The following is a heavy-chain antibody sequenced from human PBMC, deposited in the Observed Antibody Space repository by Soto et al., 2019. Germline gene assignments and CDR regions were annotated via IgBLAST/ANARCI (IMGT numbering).Heavy chain of an antibody. V-gene: IGHV1-18*01. J-gene: IGHJ4*02. CDR2: INVYNGNT. CDR1: GYTYTNYG. CDR3: ARDGQVAGPLDY. D-gene: IGHD6-19*01. Sequence: ASVKVSCKASGYTYTNYGISWVRQAPGQGLEWMGWINVYNGNTKYAQKVQGRVTMTTDTSTSTAYMELRSLRSEDTAVYYCARDGQVAGPLDYWGQGTLVTVSS.